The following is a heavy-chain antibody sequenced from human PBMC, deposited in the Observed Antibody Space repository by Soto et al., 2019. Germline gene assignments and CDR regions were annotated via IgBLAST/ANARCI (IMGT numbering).Heavy chain of an antibody. V-gene: IGHV1-69*06. CDR2: IIPIFGTA. J-gene: IGHJ6*02. CDR3: ARRGATVVTLGYYYGMDV. CDR1: GGTFSSYA. Sequence: SVKVSCKASGGTFSSYAVSWVRQAPGQGLEWMGGIIPIFGTANYAQKLQGRVTITADKSTSTAYMELSSLRSEDTAVYYCARRGATVVTLGYYYGMDVWGQGTTVTVSS. D-gene: IGHD4-17*01.